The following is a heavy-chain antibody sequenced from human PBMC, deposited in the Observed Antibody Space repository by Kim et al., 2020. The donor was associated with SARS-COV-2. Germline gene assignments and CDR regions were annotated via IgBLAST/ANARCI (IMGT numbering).Heavy chain of an antibody. Sequence: SETLSLTCAVSGDSISLGGSYWGWVRQHPDKGLEWIGYIYYDGDSYYNPSLKSRVNISPDKPKNQFSLRLTSVTAADTAIYYCTRARTGGASPFDFWGQG. V-gene: IGHV4-31*11. D-gene: IGHD2-8*02. CDR1: GDSISLGGSY. J-gene: IGHJ4*02. CDR2: IYYDGDS. CDR3: TRARTGGASPFDF.